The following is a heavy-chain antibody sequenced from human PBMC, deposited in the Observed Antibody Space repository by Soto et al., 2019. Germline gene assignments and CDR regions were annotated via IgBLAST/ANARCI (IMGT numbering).Heavy chain of an antibody. Sequence: WGSLRLSCAASGFNFKTYAIIFVRQSPWRGLEWVSAISSSGSRTYYADSVKGRFTISRDNSKNALFLEMNSLRAEDTALYYCAKERREVVSGTGDSWGRGTLVTVSS. CDR2: ISSSGSRT. CDR3: AKERREVVSGTGDS. CDR1: GFNFKTYA. D-gene: IGHD6-19*01. V-gene: IGHV3-23*01. J-gene: IGHJ4*02.